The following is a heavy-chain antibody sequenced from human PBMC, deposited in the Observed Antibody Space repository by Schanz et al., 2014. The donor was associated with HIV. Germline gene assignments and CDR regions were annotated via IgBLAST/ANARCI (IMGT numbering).Heavy chain of an antibody. CDR3: ARAPSDFWMAYFDY. Sequence: EVQLVESGGGLVQPGGSLRLSCAASGFTFSSYWMHWVRQAPGKGLVWVSRINSDGSSTSYADSVKGRFTTSRDNSKNTLYLQMNSLRAEDTAVYYCARAPSDFWMAYFDYWGQGTLVTVSS. D-gene: IGHD3-3*01. CDR1: GFTFSSYW. V-gene: IGHV3-74*01. CDR2: INSDGSST. J-gene: IGHJ4*02.